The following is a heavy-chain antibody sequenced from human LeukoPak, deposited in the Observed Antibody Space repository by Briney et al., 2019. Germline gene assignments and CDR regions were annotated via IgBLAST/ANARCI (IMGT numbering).Heavy chain of an antibody. V-gene: IGHV4-59*11. D-gene: IGHD1-26*01. CDR2: IHYSGST. CDR1: GGSISSHY. Sequence: SETLSLTCTVSGGSISSHYWSWIRQPPGKGLEWIGYIHYSGSTNYNPSLKSRVTISVDTSKNQFSLKLSSVTAADTAVYYCARYSGSYYYYYYMDVWGKGTTVTVSS. CDR3: ARYSGSYYYYYYMDV. J-gene: IGHJ6*03.